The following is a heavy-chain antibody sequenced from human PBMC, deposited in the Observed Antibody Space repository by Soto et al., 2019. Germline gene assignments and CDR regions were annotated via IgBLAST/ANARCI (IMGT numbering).Heavy chain of an antibody. V-gene: IGHV3-74*01. D-gene: IGHD3-22*01. CDR2: INSDGSIT. J-gene: IGHJ3*01. CDR3: ASNIHYYDFSGVVIDL. CDR1: GFTFSTYW. Sequence: GGSLRLSCRASGFTFSTYWMHWVRQAPGKGLVWVSHINSDGSITNYADSVKGRFTISRDNAKDTLYLQMNSLRGEDTALYYCASNIHYYDFSGVVIDLWGQGTMVTVSS.